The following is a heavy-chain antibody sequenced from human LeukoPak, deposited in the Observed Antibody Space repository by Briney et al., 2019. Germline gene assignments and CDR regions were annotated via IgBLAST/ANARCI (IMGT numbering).Heavy chain of an antibody. V-gene: IGHV1-18*01. CDR3: ARSGGSGWVLPHFDY. Sequence: ASVKVSCKASGYTFTSYGISWVRQAPGQGLEWMGWISAYNGNTNYAQKLQGRVTMTTDTSTSTAYMELRSLRSDDTAVYYCARSGGSGWVLPHFDYWGQGTLVTVSS. D-gene: IGHD6-19*01. CDR2: ISAYNGNT. CDR1: GYTFTSYG. J-gene: IGHJ4*02.